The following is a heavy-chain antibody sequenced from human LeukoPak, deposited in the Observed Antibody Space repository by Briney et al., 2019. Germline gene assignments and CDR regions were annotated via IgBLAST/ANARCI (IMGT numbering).Heavy chain of an antibody. CDR2: INGDGTST. Sequence: GGSLRLSCAASGFTFSRYWMNWVRQAPGKGLVWVSRINGDGTSTSYADSVKGRFTISRDNAKNTLYLQMNSLRAEDTALYYCARGSEYWGQGTLVTVSS. CDR3: ARGSEY. CDR1: GFTFSRYW. D-gene: IGHD1-14*01. J-gene: IGHJ4*02. V-gene: IGHV3-74*01.